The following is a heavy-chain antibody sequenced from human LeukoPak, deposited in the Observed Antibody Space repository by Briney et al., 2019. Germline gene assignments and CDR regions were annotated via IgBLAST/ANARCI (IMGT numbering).Heavy chain of an antibody. D-gene: IGHD4-23*01. CDR1: GYTFTGYY. V-gene: IGHV1-2*02. J-gene: IGHJ4*01. Sequence: ASGKVSCKASGYTFTGYYMHWVRQSPGQARKWRGWINPNISGTDYAQKVQGRVAITSDTSINTAYMEMSRLRSDDTAVYYCARPPGDYGGNPPFIDYWGQGTLVTVSS. CDR3: ARPPGDYGGNPPFIDY. CDR2: INPNISGT.